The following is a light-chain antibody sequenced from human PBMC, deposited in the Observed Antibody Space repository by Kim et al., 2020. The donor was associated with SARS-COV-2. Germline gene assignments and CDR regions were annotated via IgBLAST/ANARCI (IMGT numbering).Light chain of an antibody. J-gene: IGKJ2*01. CDR3: QEYDSLPPYT. V-gene: IGKV1-33*01. Sequence: ASVGDRVTITCQASQDISNSLNWYQQRPMKAPKLLIYDASNLETGVPSRFSGGGSGTDFTFTISNLQPEDIATYYCQEYDSLPPYTFGQGTKLEIK. CDR1: QDISNS. CDR2: DAS.